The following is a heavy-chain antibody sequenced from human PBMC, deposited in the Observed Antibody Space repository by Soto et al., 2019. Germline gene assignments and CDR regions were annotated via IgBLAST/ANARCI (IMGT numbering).Heavy chain of an antibody. V-gene: IGHV4-59*01. CDR3: ARGGAYSSSWYAN. Sequence: QVQLQESGPGLVKPSETLSLTCTVSGGTISSYYWSWIRQPPGKGLEWIGYIYYSGITSYNPSLKSRVTISVDTSKNQFSLKLSSVTVADTAVYYCARGGAYSSSWYANWGQGTLVTVSS. CDR1: GGTISSYY. CDR2: IYYSGIT. J-gene: IGHJ4*02. D-gene: IGHD6-13*01.